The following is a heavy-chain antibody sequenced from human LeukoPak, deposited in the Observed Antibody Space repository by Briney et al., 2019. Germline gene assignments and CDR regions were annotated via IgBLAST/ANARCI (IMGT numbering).Heavy chain of an antibody. D-gene: IGHD3-22*01. CDR3: AKGYYYDSSGYLDY. Sequence: GRSLRLFCAASGFTFDDYAMHWVRQAPGKGLEWVSGISWNSGSIGYADSVKGRFTISRDNAKNSLYLQMNSLRAEDTALYYCAKGYYYDSSGYLDYWGQGTLVTVSS. CDR1: GFTFDDYA. J-gene: IGHJ4*02. V-gene: IGHV3-9*01. CDR2: ISWNSGSI.